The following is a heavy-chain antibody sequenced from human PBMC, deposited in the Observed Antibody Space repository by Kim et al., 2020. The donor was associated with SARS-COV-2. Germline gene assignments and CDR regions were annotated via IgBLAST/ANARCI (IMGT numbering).Heavy chain of an antibody. V-gene: IGHV1-2*06. Sequence: ASVKVSCKASGYTLSDYYMHWFRQAPGQGLEWMGQMHPNGRETKFAQKFQGRVTMTRDTSINTAYMELSRLTSDDTALYYCARDPPSETAADYWGQGTLVTVSS. CDR1: GYTLSDYY. CDR2: MHPNGRET. J-gene: IGHJ4*02. CDR3: ARDPPSETAADY. D-gene: IGHD1-26*01.